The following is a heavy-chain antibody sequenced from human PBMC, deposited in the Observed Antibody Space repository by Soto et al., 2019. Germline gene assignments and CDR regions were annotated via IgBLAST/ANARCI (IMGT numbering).Heavy chain of an antibody. D-gene: IGHD1-7*01. V-gene: IGHV5-51*01. CDR2: IYPGDSES. Sequence: PGESLKICCQGLGYIFTSYWIGWVRQTPGKGVEWMGIIYPGDSESRYSPSFQGQVTMSVDKSTTTAYLQWTSLKASDTAMYYCSRLVYGGNSPRIDVWAQGTTVTVSS. CDR3: SRLVYGGNSPRIDV. CDR1: GYIFTSYW. J-gene: IGHJ6*02.